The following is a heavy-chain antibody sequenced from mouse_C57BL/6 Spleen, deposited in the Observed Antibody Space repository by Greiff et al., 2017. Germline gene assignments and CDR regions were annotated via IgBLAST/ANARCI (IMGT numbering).Heavy chain of an antibody. D-gene: IGHD2-4*01. CDR1: GYTFTSYW. Sequence: QVQLQQSGAELVRPGTSVKLSCKASGYTFTSYWMHWVKQRPGQGLEWIGVIDPSDSYTNYNQKFKGKATLTVDTASSTAYMQLSSLTAEDSAVXDWARRDYDYWGQGTTLTVSS. CDR2: IDPSDSYT. V-gene: IGHV1-59*01. J-gene: IGHJ2*01. CDR3: ARRDYDY.